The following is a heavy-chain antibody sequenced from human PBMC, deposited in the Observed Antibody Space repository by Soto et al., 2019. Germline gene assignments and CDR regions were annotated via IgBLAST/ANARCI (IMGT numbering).Heavy chain of an antibody. CDR3: ARGPLWFGESFTFFDY. CDR2: INHSGST. V-gene: IGHV4-34*01. D-gene: IGHD3-10*01. J-gene: IGHJ4*02. CDR1: GGSFSGYY. Sequence: ASETLSLTCAVYGGSFSGYYWSWIRQPPGKGLEWIGEINHSGSTNYNPSLKSRVTISVDTSKNQFSLKLSSVTAADTAVYYCARGPLWFGESFTFFDYWGQGTLVTVSS.